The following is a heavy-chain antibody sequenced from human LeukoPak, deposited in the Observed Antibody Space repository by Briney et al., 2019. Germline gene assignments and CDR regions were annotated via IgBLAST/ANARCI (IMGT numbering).Heavy chain of an antibody. D-gene: IGHD3-9*01. V-gene: IGHV1-18*01. CDR2: ISAYNGNT. CDR3: ARGYDILTRDGFDP. J-gene: IGHJ5*02. CDR1: GYTFTSYG. Sequence: ASVKVSCKASGYTFTSYGISWVRQAPGQGLEWMGRISAYNGNTNYAQKLQGRVTMTTDTSTSTAYMELRSLRSDDTAVYYCARGYDILTRDGFDPWGQGTLVTVSS.